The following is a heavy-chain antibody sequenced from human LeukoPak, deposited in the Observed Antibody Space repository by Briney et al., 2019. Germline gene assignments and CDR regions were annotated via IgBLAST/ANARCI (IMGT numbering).Heavy chain of an antibody. CDR2: IYHSGST. CDR1: GGSISSGDYS. CDR3: ARVTIVRGVPNWFDP. D-gene: IGHD3-10*01. V-gene: IGHV4-30-2*01. J-gene: IGHJ5*02. Sequence: SQTLSLTCAVSGGSISSGDYSWSWIRQPLGKGLEWIGYIYHSGSTYYNPSLKSRVTISVDRSKNQFSLKLSSVTAADTAEYYCARVTIVRGVPNWFDPWGQGTLVTVSS.